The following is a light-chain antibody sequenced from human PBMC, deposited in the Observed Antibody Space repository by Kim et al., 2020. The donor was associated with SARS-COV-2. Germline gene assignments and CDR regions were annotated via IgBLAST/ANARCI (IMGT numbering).Light chain of an antibody. CDR1: SGSIDDNY. J-gene: IGLJ2*01. CDR2: EDD. Sequence: NFMLTLPHSVSESPGKTVTISCTRSSGSIDDNYVQWYQQRPGGVPTTVIYEDDQRPSGVSDRFSGSIDNSSNSASLTISGLRTEDEADYYCQSYNRDNVIFGGGTQLTVL. V-gene: IGLV6-57*04. CDR3: QSYNRDNVI.